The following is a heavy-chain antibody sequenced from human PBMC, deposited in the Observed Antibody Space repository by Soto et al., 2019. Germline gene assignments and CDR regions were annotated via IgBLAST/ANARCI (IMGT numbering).Heavy chain of an antibody. Sequence: PGESLKISCKGSGYSFTGYKIGWVRQMPGKGLEWMGIIYPGDSDTRYSPSFQGQVTISADKSTGTAYLQWTSLKASDTAMYYCARHATYYDILSGYYFDYWGQGTLVTVPS. CDR3: ARHATYYDILSGYYFDY. V-gene: IGHV5-51*01. CDR2: IYPGDSDT. CDR1: GYSFTGYK. D-gene: IGHD3-9*01. J-gene: IGHJ4*02.